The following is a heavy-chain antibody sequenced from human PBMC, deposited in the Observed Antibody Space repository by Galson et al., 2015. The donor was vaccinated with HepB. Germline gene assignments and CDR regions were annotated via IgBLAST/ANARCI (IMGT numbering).Heavy chain of an antibody. CDR3: ARDLGATAFDY. CDR2: TYYRSKWYD. J-gene: IGHJ4*02. CDR1: GDSVSSNSAS. V-gene: IGHV6-1*01. D-gene: IGHD3-16*01. Sequence: CAISGDSVSSNSASWNWIGQSPSGGLEWLGRTYYRSKWYDDYALSVKSRITISPDTSKNQFSLHLNSVTPEDTAVYYCARDLGATAFDYWGQGTLVTVSS.